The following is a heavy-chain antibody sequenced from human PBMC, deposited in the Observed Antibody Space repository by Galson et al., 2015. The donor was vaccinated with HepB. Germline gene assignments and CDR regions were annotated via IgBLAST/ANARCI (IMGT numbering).Heavy chain of an antibody. Sequence: SVKVSCKASGYTFTSYYMHWVRQAPGQGLEWMGIINPSGGSTSYAQKFQGRVTMTRDTSTSTVYMELSSLRSEDTAVYYCARNFAVQGVIITYFDYWGQGTLVTVSS. CDR2: INPSGGST. J-gene: IGHJ4*02. V-gene: IGHV1-46*03. CDR3: ARNFAVQGVIITYFDY. CDR1: GYTFTSYY. D-gene: IGHD3-10*01.